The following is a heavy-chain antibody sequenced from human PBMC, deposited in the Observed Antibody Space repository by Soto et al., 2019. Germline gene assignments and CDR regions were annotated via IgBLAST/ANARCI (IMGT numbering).Heavy chain of an antibody. V-gene: IGHV3-74*01. J-gene: IGHJ4*02. CDR3: VIRSVVVAAATREDY. D-gene: IGHD2-15*01. CDR1: GFTFSSYW. CDR2: INSDGSST. Sequence: EVQLVESGGGLVQPGGSLRLSCAASGFTFSSYWMHWVRQAPGKGLVWVSRINSDGSSTSYADSVKGRFTISRDNAKKTLYLQMNSLRAEDTAVYFCVIRSVVVAAATREDYWGQGTLVTVSS.